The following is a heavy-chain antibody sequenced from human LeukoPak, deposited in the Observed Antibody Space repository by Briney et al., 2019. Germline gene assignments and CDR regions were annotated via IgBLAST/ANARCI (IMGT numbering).Heavy chain of an antibody. CDR1: GLTFSDYY. CDR3: ARRPPGPFFYFDY. V-gene: IGHV3-11*03. J-gene: IGHJ4*02. Sequence: GGSLRLSCSASGLTFSDYYMSWIRQAPGKGLEWVSYISSSSSNTNYADSVKGRFTISRDNAKNALFLQMNSLRAEDTAVYYCARRPPGPFFYFDYWGQGILVTVSS. D-gene: IGHD2/OR15-2a*01. CDR2: ISSSSSNT.